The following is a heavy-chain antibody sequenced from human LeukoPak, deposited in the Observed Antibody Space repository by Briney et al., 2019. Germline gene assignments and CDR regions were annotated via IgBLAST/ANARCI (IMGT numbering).Heavy chain of an antibody. CDR1: GGSISSFY. CDR3: ARVVRGGVFDH. Sequence: SETLSLTCSVSGGSISSFYWNWIRQPPGKGLEWIGDIYSSGNTNYSPSLQSRVTISVDTAKNQFSLQLSSVTAADTAVYYCARVVRGGVFDHWGQGALVTVSS. CDR2: IYSSGNT. J-gene: IGHJ4*02. V-gene: IGHV4-4*09. D-gene: IGHD3-10*02.